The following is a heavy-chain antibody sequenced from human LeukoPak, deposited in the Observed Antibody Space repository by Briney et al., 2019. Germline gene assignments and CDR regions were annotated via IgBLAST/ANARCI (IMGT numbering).Heavy chain of an antibody. J-gene: IGHJ3*02. V-gene: IGHV4-39*07. Sequence: SETLSLTCTVSGGSISSSSYYWGWIRQPPGKGLEWIGSIYYSGSTYYNPSLKSRVTISVDTSKNQFSLKLSSVTAADTAVYYCARVPTPIPPEHAFDIWGQGTMVSVSS. CDR1: GGSISSSSYY. CDR2: IYYSGST. D-gene: IGHD2-21*01. CDR3: ARVPTPIPPEHAFDI.